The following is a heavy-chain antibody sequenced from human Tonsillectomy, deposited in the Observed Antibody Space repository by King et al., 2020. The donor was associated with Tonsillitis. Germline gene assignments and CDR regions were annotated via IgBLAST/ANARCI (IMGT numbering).Heavy chain of an antibody. V-gene: IGHV3-23*04. CDR2: ISGSGGST. D-gene: IGHD4-17*01. CDR1: GFTFSSYA. CDR3: AKVLGDYGDPDDAFDI. J-gene: IGHJ3*02. Sequence: VQLVESGGGLVQPGGSLRLSCAASGFTFSSYAVSWVRQAPGKGLEWVSAISGSGGSTYYADSVKGRFTISRDNSKNTLYLQMNSLRAEDTAVYYCAKVLGDYGDPDDAFDIWGQGTMVTVSS.